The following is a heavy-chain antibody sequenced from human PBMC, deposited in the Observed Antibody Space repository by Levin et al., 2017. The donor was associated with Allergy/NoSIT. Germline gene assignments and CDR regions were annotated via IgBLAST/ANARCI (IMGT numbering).Heavy chain of an antibody. CDR1: GFTFSPYY. D-gene: IGHD2-2*01. CDR2: IHSDTSIT. Sequence: LSLTCAASGFTFSPYYMHWVRQAPGKGLAWVSNIHSDTSITNYADSVKGRFTISRDNAKNTLYLQMNSLRAEDTAVYYCARGGCSSTSCLDSWGQGTLVTVSS. V-gene: IGHV3-74*01. CDR3: ARGGCSSTSCLDS. J-gene: IGHJ4*02.